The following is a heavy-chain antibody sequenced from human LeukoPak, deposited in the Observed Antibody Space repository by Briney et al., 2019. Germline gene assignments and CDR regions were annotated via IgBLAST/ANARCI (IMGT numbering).Heavy chain of an antibody. CDR3: TTYGSGRKFDY. D-gene: IGHD3-10*01. CDR2: IESKTDGGTT. Sequence: PGGSLRLSCAVSGFTFSSYVMSWVRQIPGKGLEWVGRIESKTDGGTTDYAAPVKGRFTISRDDSTNTLYLQMNSLKSEDTAVYYCTTYGSGRKFDYWGQGILVTVSS. V-gene: IGHV3-15*04. J-gene: IGHJ4*02. CDR1: GFTFSSYV.